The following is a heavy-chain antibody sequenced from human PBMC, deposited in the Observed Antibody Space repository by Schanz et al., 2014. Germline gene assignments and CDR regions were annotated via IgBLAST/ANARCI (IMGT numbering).Heavy chain of an antibody. J-gene: IGHJ5*01. D-gene: IGHD4-17*01. CDR2: IYHSGST. V-gene: IGHV4-30-2*01. Sequence: QLQLQESGSGLVKPSQTLSLTCGVSGGSISSGGSSWNWIRLPPGKGLEWIGYIYHSGSTYYNPSLKSRATISVDRSKNQCSLILNSVTAADTAVYYCARSPGDFPGWFDSWGQGTLVTVSS. CDR3: ARSPGDFPGWFDS. CDR1: GGSISSGGSS.